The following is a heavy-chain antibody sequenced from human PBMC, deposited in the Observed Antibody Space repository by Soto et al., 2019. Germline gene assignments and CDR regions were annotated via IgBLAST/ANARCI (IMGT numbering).Heavy chain of an antibody. J-gene: IGHJ5*02. CDR2: TYSGGAT. D-gene: IGHD3-10*01. Sequence: EVQLVESGGGLVQPGGSLRLSCAASGITVSTSYMSWVRQAPGKGLEWVSLTYSGGATYYADSVKGRFSISRDNFNNTVYLQMNSLRAEDTAMYYCATSLLWFEELRSWGQGTLVTVSS. CDR1: GITVSTSY. V-gene: IGHV3-66*01. CDR3: ATSLLWFEELRS.